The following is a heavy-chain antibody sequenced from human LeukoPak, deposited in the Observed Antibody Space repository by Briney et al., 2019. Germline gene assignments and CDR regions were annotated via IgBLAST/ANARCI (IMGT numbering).Heavy chain of an antibody. CDR2: INPSGGST. Sequence: GASVKVSCKASGYTFTSYYMHWVRQAPGQGLEWMGIINPSGGSTSYAQKFQGRVTMTRDTSTSTVYMELSSLRSEDTAVYYCASPIFGVVTDYYYYMDVWGKGTTVTVSS. J-gene: IGHJ6*03. CDR1: GYTFTSYY. D-gene: IGHD3-3*01. CDR3: ASPIFGVVTDYYYYMDV. V-gene: IGHV1-46*01.